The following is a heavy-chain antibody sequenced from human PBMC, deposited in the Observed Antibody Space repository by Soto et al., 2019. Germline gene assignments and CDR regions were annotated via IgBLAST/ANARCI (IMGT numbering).Heavy chain of an antibody. D-gene: IGHD3-3*01. V-gene: IGHV1-2*04. CDR2: ISPNSGGT. CDR3: ARNVLRFNDDAFDI. J-gene: IGHJ3*02. CDR1: GYTFTSYA. Sequence: ASVKVSCKASGYTFTSYAISWVRQAPGQGLEWMGWISPNSGGTNYAQKFQGWVTMTRDTSISTAYMELSSLRSEDTAVYYCARNVLRFNDDAFDIWGQGTMVTVS.